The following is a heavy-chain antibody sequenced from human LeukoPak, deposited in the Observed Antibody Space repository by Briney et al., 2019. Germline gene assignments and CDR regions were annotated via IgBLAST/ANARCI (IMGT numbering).Heavy chain of an antibody. CDR2: ISGSGGNT. CDR1: GFTFSSYA. CDR3: AREARQRRPPTIITMIAIPYWYFDL. V-gene: IGHV3-23*01. Sequence: PGGSLRLSCAASGFTFSSYAMTWVRQAPGEGLEWVSAISGSGGNTYYADSVKGRFTISRDNSKNTLYLQMNSLRAEDTAVYYCAREARQRRPPTIITMIAIPYWYFDLWGRGTLVTVSS. J-gene: IGHJ2*01. D-gene: IGHD3-22*01.